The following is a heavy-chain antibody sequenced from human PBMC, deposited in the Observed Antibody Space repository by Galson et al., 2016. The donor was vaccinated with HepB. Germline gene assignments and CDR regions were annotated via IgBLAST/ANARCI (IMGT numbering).Heavy chain of an antibody. CDR3: AKGGRSAISYLSYNVDV. J-gene: IGHJ6*02. Sequence: SLRLSCAASGFMFDDFAMHWVRQAPGKGLEWVSGINWNSKSIGYADSVKGRFIISRDNVKQSVYLQLHSLRPEDTALYYCAKGGRSAISYLSYNVDVWGQGTTVIVSS. V-gene: IGHV3-9*01. CDR1: GFMFDDFA. D-gene: IGHD3-16*02. CDR2: INWNSKSI.